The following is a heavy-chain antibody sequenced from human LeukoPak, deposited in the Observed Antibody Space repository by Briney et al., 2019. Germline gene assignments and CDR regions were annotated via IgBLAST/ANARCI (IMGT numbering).Heavy chain of an antibody. CDR1: GFTFSSSA. V-gene: IGHV3-23*01. CDR2: ISASGGST. J-gene: IGHJ4*02. D-gene: IGHD6-6*01. CDR3: AKWKYSNSGIDDY. Sequence: GGSLRLSCAASGFTFSSSAMSWVRQVPGKGLEWVSGISASGGSTYYADSVRGRFTISRDNSKNTLYVQMNSLRAEDTAVYYCAKWKYSNSGIDDYWGQGTLVTVSS.